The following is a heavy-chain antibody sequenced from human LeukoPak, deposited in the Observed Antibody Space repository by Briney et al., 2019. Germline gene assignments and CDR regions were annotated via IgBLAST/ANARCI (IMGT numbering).Heavy chain of an antibody. D-gene: IGHD3-9*01. CDR2: ISSSSYHT. CDR3: TRFDYDILTGYYKAHDY. CDR1: GFTFSAHY. Sequence: GGSLRLSCAASGFTFSAHYMSWIRQAPGKGLEWVSYISSSSYHTNYADSVKGRFTISRDNAKNSLYLQMNSLRAEDTAVYYCTRFDYDILTGYYKAHDYWGQGTLVTVSS. J-gene: IGHJ4*02. V-gene: IGHV3-11*06.